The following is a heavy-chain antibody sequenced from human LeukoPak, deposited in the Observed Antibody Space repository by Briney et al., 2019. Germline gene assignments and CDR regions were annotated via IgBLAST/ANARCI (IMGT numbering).Heavy chain of an antibody. Sequence: GASVKVSCKAFGYTFTSNYMHWVRQAPGQGPEWMGWINAGNGNTKYSQDFQGRVTISRDTSASIAYMELSSLRSDDMAVYYCARGIWSTTLTAYYLDYWGQGTLVTVSS. CDR1: GYTFTSNY. J-gene: IGHJ4*02. D-gene: IGHD2-21*02. CDR2: INAGNGNT. V-gene: IGHV1-3*03. CDR3: ARGIWSTTLTAYYLDY.